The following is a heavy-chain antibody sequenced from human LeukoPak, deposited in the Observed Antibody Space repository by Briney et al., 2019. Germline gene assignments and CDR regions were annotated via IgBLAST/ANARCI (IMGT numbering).Heavy chain of an antibody. CDR2: ISYDGSNK. D-gene: IGHD5-18*01. CDR1: GFTFGSVA. V-gene: IGHV3-30*14. Sequence: SGGSLRLSCAASGFTFGSVAMHWVRQAPGKGLEWVAVISYDGSNKYYTDSVKGGFTISRDNSKNTMYRQMNSLRVEDTAVYYCVRGGIHLWLKCDYWGQGTLVTVSS. J-gene: IGHJ4*02. CDR3: VRGGIHLWLKCDY.